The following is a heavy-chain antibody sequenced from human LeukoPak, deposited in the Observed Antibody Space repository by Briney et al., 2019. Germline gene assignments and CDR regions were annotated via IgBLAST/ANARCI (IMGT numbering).Heavy chain of an antibody. CDR1: GYTFTVSY. CDR3: VREYCGGNCYPWN. J-gene: IGHJ4*02. Sequence: ASVKVSCKASGYTFTVSYIHWVRQAPGQGLECVGRINPNSGGTNYAQKFQGRVTMTRDTSISTAYMELSRLISDDTAVYYCVREYCGGNCYPWNWGQGTLVTVSS. V-gene: IGHV1-2*06. D-gene: IGHD2-21*02. CDR2: INPNSGGT.